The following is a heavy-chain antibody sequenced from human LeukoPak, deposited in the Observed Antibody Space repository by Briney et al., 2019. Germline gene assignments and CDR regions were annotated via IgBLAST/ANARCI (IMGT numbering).Heavy chain of an antibody. Sequence: GGSLRLSCAASGFSFSNFGMHWVRQAPGKGLEWVAVIWYDGSNKYYAESLKGRFTISRDNSKNMVYLQMNSLRAEDTAVYHCAKEGGGGLRFFPHVFDPWGQGTLVTVSP. J-gene: IGHJ5*02. CDR3: AKEGGGGLRFFPHVFDP. D-gene: IGHD3-3*01. CDR1: GFSFSNFG. V-gene: IGHV3-33*06. CDR2: IWYDGSNK.